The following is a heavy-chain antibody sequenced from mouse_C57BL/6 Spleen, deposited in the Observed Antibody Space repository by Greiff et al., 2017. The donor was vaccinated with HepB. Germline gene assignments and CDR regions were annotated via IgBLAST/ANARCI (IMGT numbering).Heavy chain of an antibody. CDR1: GYTFTSYW. Sequence: QVQLKQSGAELVKPGASVKLSCKASGYTFTSYWMHWVKQRPGRGLEWIGRIDPNSGGTKYNEKFKSKATLTVDKPSSTAYMQLSILTSEDSAVYYCPYDYYFDYWGQGTTLTVSS. CDR2: IDPNSGGT. V-gene: IGHV1-72*01. D-gene: IGHD2-4*01. J-gene: IGHJ2*01. CDR3: PYDYYFDY.